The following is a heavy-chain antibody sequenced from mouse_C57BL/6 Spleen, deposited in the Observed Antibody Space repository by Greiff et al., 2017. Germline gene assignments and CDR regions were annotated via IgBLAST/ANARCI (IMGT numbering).Heavy chain of an antibody. Sequence: VQLQQPGAELVKPGASVKLSCKASGYTFTSYWMQWVKQRPGQGLEWIGEIDPSDSYTNYNQKFKGKATLTVDTSSSTAYMQLSSLTSEDSAVYYWARWRIYGYYGVDVWGTGTTVTVSS. J-gene: IGHJ1*03. V-gene: IGHV1-50*01. CDR1: GYTFTSYW. CDR3: ARWRIYGYYGVDV. CDR2: IDPSDSYT. D-gene: IGHD2-3*01.